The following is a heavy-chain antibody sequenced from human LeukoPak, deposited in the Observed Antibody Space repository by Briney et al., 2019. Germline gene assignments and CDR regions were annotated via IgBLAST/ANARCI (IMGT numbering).Heavy chain of an antibody. Sequence: GGSLRLSCAASGFTFGTYAMNWVRQAPGRGLEWVSSISTSGRDIYYADSLRGRFTISRDNAKDSLYLQMNSLRVEDTAVYYCARGGSYFDISGYYFYWGQGTLVTVSS. J-gene: IGHJ4*02. CDR2: ISTSGRDI. D-gene: IGHD3-22*01. CDR3: ARGGSYFDISGYYFY. V-gene: IGHV3-21*01. CDR1: GFTFGTYA.